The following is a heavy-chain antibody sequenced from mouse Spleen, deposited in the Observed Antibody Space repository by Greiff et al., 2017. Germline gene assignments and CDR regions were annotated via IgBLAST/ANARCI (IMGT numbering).Heavy chain of an antibody. CDR3: ARERSSGNYYFDY. CDR1: GYSITSGYY. J-gene: IGHJ2*01. V-gene: IGHV3-6*01. Sequence: EVQLQESGPGLVKPSQSLSLTCSVTGYSITSGYYWNWIRQFPGNKLEWMGYISYDGSNNYNPSLKNRISITRDTSKNQFFLKLNSVTTEDTATYYCARERSSGNYYFDYWGQGTTLTVSS. CDR2: ISYDGSN. D-gene: IGHD2-1*01.